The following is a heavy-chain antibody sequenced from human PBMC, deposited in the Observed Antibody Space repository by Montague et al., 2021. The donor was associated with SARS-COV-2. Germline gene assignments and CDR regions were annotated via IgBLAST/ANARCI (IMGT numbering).Heavy chain of an antibody. D-gene: IGHD5-12*01. CDR2: LYTSGST. V-gene: IGHV4-4*07. CDR3: ARDGADYSFAYYHEMDV. Sequence: SETLSLTCTVSGASVRTSYWSWIRQSAGKKLEWMGRLYTSGSTYYNPSFKSRVTMSLDTSKNLFSLNLSSMTAADTAVYYCARDGADYSFAYYHEMDVWGQGIAVTVSS. J-gene: IGHJ6*02. CDR1: GASVRTSY.